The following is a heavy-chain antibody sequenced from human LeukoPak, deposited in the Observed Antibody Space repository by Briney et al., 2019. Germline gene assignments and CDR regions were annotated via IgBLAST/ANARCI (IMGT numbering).Heavy chain of an antibody. J-gene: IGHJ4*02. Sequence: ASVKVSCKASGYTFTNYGISWVRQAPGQGLEWMGWISGYNGYTKSVQKLQGRVTMTRDMSTSTVYMELSSLRSEDTAVYYRARVYDSSVYYLDYWGQGTLVTVSS. CDR3: ARVYDSSVYYLDY. D-gene: IGHD3-22*01. CDR1: GYTFTNYG. CDR2: ISGYNGYT. V-gene: IGHV1-18*01.